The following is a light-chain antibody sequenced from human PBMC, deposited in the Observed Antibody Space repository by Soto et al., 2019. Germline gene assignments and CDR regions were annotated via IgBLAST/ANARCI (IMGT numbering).Light chain of an antibody. CDR1: SSDIGAYNF. V-gene: IGLV2-14*03. CDR3: ISWTKSTTMI. J-gene: IGLJ2*01. CDR2: DVN. Sequence: QSALTQPASVSGSPGQSITISCTGTSSDIGAYNFVSGYQQHPGKAPKLMLYDVNIRPSGVSNRFSGSKSGNTASLTISGLQAEDEADYYCISWTKSTTMISGGGTKLTFL.